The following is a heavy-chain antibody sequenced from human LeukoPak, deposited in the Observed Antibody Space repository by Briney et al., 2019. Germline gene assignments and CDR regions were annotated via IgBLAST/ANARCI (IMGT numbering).Heavy chain of an antibody. CDR2: IDVGSGNT. J-gene: IGHJ3*02. D-gene: IGHD3-10*01. CDR3: AAADITMVRGVIIYDAFDI. CDR1: GFTFTSSA. Sequence: SVKVSCKASGFTFTSSAMQWVRQARGQRLEWIGWIDVGSGNTNYAQKFQERVTITRDMSTSTAYMELSRLRSEDTAVYYCAAADITMVRGVIIYDAFDIWGQGTMVTVSS. V-gene: IGHV1-58*02.